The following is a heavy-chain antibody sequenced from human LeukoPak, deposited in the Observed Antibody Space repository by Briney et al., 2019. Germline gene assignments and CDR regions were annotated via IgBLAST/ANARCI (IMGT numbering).Heavy chain of an antibody. D-gene: IGHD5-18*01. Sequence: PGRSLRLSCAASGFTFSSYGMSWVRQAPGKGLEWVSAISGSGGSTYYADSVKGRFTISRDNSKNTLYLQMNSLRAEDTAVYYCAKNSDLQRSFYYYYMDVWGKGTTVTVSS. J-gene: IGHJ6*03. CDR1: GFTFSSYG. V-gene: IGHV3-23*01. CDR3: AKNSDLQRSFYYYYMDV. CDR2: ISGSGGST.